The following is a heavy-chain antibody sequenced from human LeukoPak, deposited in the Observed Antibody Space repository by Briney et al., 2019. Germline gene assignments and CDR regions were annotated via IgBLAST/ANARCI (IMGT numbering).Heavy chain of an antibody. D-gene: IGHD2/OR15-2a*01. CDR3: ARHRGYGMGTTTNWFDP. J-gene: IGHJ5*02. CDR2: IYYSGST. CDR1: GGSITSSSFY. V-gene: IGHV4-39*01. Sequence: PSETLSLTCTVSGGSITSSSFYWGWIRQSPGKGLEWIGSIYYSGSTYYTPSLKSRVTISVDTSENHFSLKLSSVTAADTAVYYCARHRGYGMGTTTNWFDPWGQGTLVTVSS.